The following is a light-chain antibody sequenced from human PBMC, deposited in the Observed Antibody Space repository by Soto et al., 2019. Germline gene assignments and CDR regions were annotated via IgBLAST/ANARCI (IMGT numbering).Light chain of an antibody. V-gene: IGKV3-20*01. CDR2: GAS. J-gene: IGKJ1*01. CDR1: QSVSSSY. CDR3: HQYGGSPTWT. Sequence: EIVLTQSPGTLSLSPGERATLSCRASQSVSSSYLAWYQQKPGQAPRLLMYGASSRATGIPDRFSGSGSGTDFSLTINRLEPEDFAVYYCHQYGGSPTWTFGQGTKVEIK.